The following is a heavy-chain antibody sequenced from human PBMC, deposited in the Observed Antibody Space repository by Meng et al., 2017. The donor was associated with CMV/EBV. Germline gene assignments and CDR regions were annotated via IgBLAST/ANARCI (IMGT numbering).Heavy chain of an antibody. CDR2: IIPIFGTA. CDR3: AGDVLGYCSGGSCYGLDY. Sequence: SVMVSCKASGGTFSSYAISWVRQAPGQGLEWMGGIIPIFGTANYAQKFQGRVTITTDESTSTAYMELSSLRSEDTAVYYCAGDVLGYCSGGSCYGLDYWGQGTLVTVSS. CDR1: GGTFSSYA. V-gene: IGHV1-69*05. D-gene: IGHD2-15*01. J-gene: IGHJ4*02.